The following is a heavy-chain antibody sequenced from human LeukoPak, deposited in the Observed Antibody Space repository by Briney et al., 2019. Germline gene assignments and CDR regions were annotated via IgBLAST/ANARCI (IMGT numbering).Heavy chain of an antibody. V-gene: IGHV4-34*01. Sequence: SETLSLTCAVYGGSFSGYYWSWIRQPPGKGLEWIGEINHSGSTNYNLSLKSRVTISVDTSKNQFSLKLSSVTAADTAVYYCARGAFTYSYGTRYGMDVWGQGTTVTVSS. CDR2: INHSGST. CDR3: ARGAFTYSYGTRYGMDV. J-gene: IGHJ6*02. D-gene: IGHD5-18*01. CDR1: GGSFSGYY.